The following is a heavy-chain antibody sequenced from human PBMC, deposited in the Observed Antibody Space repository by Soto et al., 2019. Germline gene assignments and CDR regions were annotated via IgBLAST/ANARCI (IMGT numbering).Heavy chain of an antibody. CDR1: GDSVSSSTVT. V-gene: IGHV6-1*01. J-gene: IGHJ5*01. CDR3: VRLIGNSWLDF. CDR2: TYYRSKWYN. D-gene: IGHD1-26*01. Sequence: SQTLSLTCAISGDSVSSSTVTWNWIRQSPSRGLEWLGRTYYRSKWYNDYTESVKSRITINPDTSKNQFSLHLNSVTPEDAAVYYCVRLIGNSWLDFWGQGTLVTVSS.